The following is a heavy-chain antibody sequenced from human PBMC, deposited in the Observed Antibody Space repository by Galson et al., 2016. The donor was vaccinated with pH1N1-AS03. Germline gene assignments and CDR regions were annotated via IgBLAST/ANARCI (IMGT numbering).Heavy chain of an antibody. CDR3: ATAGNYFDIRRFDY. V-gene: IGHV1-69*05. J-gene: IGHJ4*02. Sequence: SVKVSCKASGLTFSSYAISWVRQAPGQGLEWMGGVKGVFRTTNYAQKFQGRITITMDQSTGTAYMEVSSLRAEDTAVYYRATAGNYFDIRRFDYWGQGTPVTVFS. D-gene: IGHD3-9*01. CDR2: VKGVFRTT. CDR1: GLTFSSYA.